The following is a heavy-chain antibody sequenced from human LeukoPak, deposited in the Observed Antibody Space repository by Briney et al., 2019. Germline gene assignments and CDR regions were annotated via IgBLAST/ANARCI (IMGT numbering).Heavy chain of an antibody. V-gene: IGHV4-39*07. CDR2: IYYSGST. Sequence: PSETLSLTCTVSGGSISSSSYYWGWIRQPPGKGLEWIGSIYYSGSTYYNPSLKSRVTISVDTSKNQFSLKLSSVTAADTAVYYCARDRVLLYSSSWYGMDVWGQGTTVTVSS. D-gene: IGHD6-13*01. J-gene: IGHJ6*02. CDR1: GGSISSSSYY. CDR3: ARDRVLLYSSSWYGMDV.